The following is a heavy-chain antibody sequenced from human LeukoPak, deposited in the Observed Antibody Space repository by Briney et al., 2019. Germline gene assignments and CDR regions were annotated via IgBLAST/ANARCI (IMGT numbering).Heavy chain of an antibody. CDR2: IKQDGSEK. D-gene: IGHD3-10*02. V-gene: IGHV3-7*01. CDR3: AELGITMIGGV. Sequence: GGSLRLSCAAAGFTFSSYWMNWVRQAPGKGLEWVANIKQDGSEKYYVDSVKGRFTISRDNAKNSLYLQMNSLRAEDTAVYYCAELGITMIGGVWGKGTTVTISS. CDR1: GFTFSSYW. J-gene: IGHJ6*04.